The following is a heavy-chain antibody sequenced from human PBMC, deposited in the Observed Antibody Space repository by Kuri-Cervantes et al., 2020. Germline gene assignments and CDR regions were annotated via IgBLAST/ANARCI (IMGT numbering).Heavy chain of an antibody. D-gene: IGHD2-2*01. CDR1: GYSISSDYY. V-gene: IGHV4-38-2*01. J-gene: IGHJ4*02. CDR3: ARGLDCSSTSCYGYFDY. Sequence: SETLSLRLSCAVSGYSISSDYYWGWIRQPPGKGLEWIGNIFHSGSTYYNPSLKSRVTISVDTSKNQFSLKLSSVTAADTAVYYCARGLDCSSTSCYGYFDYWGQGTRGTASS. CDR2: IFHSGST.